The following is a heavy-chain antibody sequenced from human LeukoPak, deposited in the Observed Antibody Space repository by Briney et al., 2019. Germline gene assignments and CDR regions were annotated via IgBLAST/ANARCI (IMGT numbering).Heavy chain of an antibody. D-gene: IGHD3-16*01. V-gene: IGHV3-9*01. CDR1: GFTFDDYA. J-gene: IGHJ5*02. CDR2: ISWNSGSI. CDR3: AKDRTYDYVLPAS. Sequence: GRSLRLSCAASGFTFDDYAMHWVRQAPGKGLEWVSGISWNSGSIGYADSVKGRFTISRDNAKNSLYLQMNSLRAEDTALYYCAKDRTYDYVLPASWGQGTLVTVSS.